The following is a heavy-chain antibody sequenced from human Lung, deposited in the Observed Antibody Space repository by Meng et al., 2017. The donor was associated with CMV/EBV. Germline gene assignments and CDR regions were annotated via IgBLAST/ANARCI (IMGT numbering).Heavy chain of an antibody. CDR2: ISSSGSII. CDR1: GFTSSSYE. J-gene: IGHJ4*02. CDR3: ARGAYYGSGRLDY. Sequence: GGFLRPXCGASGFTSSSYEMNWVRQAPGKGLEWLSYISSSGSIIYYTDSVKGRFTISRDNAKNSLYLQMNSLRAEDTAVYYCARGAYYGSGRLDYWGQGTVVSVSS. V-gene: IGHV3-48*03. D-gene: IGHD3-10*01.